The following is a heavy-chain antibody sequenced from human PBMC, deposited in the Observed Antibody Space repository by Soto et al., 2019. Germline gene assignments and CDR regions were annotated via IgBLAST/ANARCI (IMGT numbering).Heavy chain of an antibody. CDR1: GYTSTYYH. D-gene: IGHD5-18*01. CDR2: INPNGGDT. Sequence: ASVKVSCKASGYTSTYYHVHWVRQAPGQGLEWMGIINPNGGDTTYAQKFQGRVTMTRDTSTSTVYMEVSSLRSEDTALYYCARATYSSGLLFYLDYWGQGTLVTVSS. CDR3: ARATYSSGLLFYLDY. J-gene: IGHJ4*02. V-gene: IGHV1-46*01.